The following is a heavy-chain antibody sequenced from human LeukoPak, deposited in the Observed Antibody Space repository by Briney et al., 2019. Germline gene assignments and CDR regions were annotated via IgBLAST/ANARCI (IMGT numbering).Heavy chain of an antibody. CDR1: GFTFTSYA. CDR2: ISGSGGTT. D-gene: IGHD3-22*01. Sequence: GGSLRLSCAASGFTFTSYAMTWVRQAPGKGLEWVSSISGSGGTTYYADSVKGRFTISRDHPKNTLYLQMNSLRAEDTAVYYCMRDSPPGRDYYDTSGYVFDSWGQGTLVTVSS. J-gene: IGHJ4*02. V-gene: IGHV3-23*01. CDR3: MRDSPPGRDYYDTSGYVFDS.